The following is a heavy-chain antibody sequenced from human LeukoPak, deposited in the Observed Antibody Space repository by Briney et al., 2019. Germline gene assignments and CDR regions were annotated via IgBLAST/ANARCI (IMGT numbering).Heavy chain of an antibody. CDR2: IIPIFGTA. V-gene: IGHV1-69*05. CDR3: ARGGTYQLLPYYFDY. J-gene: IGHJ4*02. CDR1: GGTFSSYA. Sequence: ASVKVSCKASGGTFSSYAISWVRQAPGQGLEWMGGIIPIFGTANYAQKFQGRVTITTDESTRTAYMELSSLRSEDTAVYYCARGGTYQLLPYYFDYWGQGTLVTVSS. D-gene: IGHD2-2*01.